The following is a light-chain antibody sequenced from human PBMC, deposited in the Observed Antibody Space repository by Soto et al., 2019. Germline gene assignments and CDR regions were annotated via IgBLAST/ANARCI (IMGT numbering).Light chain of an antibody. CDR2: ASF. Sequence: DIQMTQSPSSLSASVGDRVKISCRASQSIRNFVNWYQQKPGKAPKLLIYASFYLQSGVPSRFSGSGSGTDFALTINGLEADDFAIYYCQQTFTLPGSFGPGTTVDIK. CDR3: QQTFTLPGS. J-gene: IGKJ3*01. V-gene: IGKV1-39*01. CDR1: QSIRNF.